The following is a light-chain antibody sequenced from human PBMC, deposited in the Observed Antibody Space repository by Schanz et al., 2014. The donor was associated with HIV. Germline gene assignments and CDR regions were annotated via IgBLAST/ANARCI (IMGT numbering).Light chain of an antibody. J-gene: IGKJ2*01. Sequence: DIQMTQSPSSLSASVGDRVTITCRASQGIGNDLGWYQQRPGKAPKRLIYAASTLQSGVPSRFVGGGSGTEFTLTISGLQPDDFATYYCQQSDTFPYTFGQGTKLEIK. V-gene: IGKV1-17*01. CDR1: QGIGND. CDR2: AAS. CDR3: QQSDTFPYT.